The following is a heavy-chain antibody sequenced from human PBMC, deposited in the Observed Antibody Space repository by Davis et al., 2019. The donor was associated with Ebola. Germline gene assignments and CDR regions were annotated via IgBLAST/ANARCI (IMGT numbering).Heavy chain of an antibody. Sequence: GESLKISCAASGFTFSSYSMNWVRQAPGKGLEWVSYISSSSSTIYYADSVKGRFTISRDNAKKSLYLQMNSLRAEDTAVYYCARDLRGRYYYYGMDVWGQGTTVTVSS. J-gene: IGHJ6*02. V-gene: IGHV3-48*04. CDR3: ARDLRGRYYYYGMDV. CDR1: GFTFSSYS. CDR2: ISSSSSTI.